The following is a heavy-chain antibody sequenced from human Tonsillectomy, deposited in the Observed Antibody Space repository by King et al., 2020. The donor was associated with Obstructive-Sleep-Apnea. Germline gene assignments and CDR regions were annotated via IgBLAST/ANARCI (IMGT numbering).Heavy chain of an antibody. V-gene: IGHV4-4*01. CDR1: GGSISSELW. J-gene: IGHJ4*02. Sequence: QLQESGPGLVKPSGTLSLTCAVSGGSISSELWWSWVRQAPGKGLEWIGEIYQSGRTNYNPSLKSRLTISIDKSKNQFSLKLNSVTVADTAVYCCAREGFLQAFDYWGQGTLVTVSS. CDR2: IYQSGRT. CDR3: AREGFLQAFDY.